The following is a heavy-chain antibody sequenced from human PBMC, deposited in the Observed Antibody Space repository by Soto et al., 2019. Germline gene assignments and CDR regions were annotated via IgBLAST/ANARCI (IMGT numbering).Heavy chain of an antibody. J-gene: IGHJ4*02. CDR2: ISGRGGVT. V-gene: IGHV3-23*01. D-gene: IGHD3-22*01. CDR3: AKDRQFRSYYESAGHYND. Sequence: EVQLLESGGGLVQPGGSLRLTCVGSGFTFRNQDMRWVRQAPGKGLEWVSGISGRGGVTYYADSVKGRFTISRDNSKNTLYLQMSNWRANDTAVYYCAKDRQFRSYYESAGHYNDWGQGTLVTVSS. CDR1: GFTFRNQD.